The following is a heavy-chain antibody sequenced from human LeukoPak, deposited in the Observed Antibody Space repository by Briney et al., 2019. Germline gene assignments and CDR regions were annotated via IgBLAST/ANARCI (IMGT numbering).Heavy chain of an antibody. CDR1: GFTFSNYA. V-gene: IGHV3-23*01. CDR2: ISGSGDST. J-gene: IGHJ4*02. D-gene: IGHD3-10*01. Sequence: GGSLRLSCAASGFTFSNYAMRWVRQAPGKGLEWVSGISGSGDSTYYADSVKGRFTISRDNSKNTLYLQMNSLRAEDTAVYYCAKVTYGSGTYGAFDYWGQGTLVTVSS. CDR3: AKVTYGSGTYGAFDY.